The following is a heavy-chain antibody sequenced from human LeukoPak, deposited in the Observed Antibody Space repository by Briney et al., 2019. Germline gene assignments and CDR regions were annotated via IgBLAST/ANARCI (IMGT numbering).Heavy chain of an antibody. V-gene: IGHV4-31*03. CDR3: AREHTYYFGSQTSTLDV. CDR2: IYYTGSV. CDR1: GASISTGGYY. D-gene: IGHD3-10*01. Sequence: PSQTLSLTCTFSGASISTGGYYWTWIRQPPGEGLEWIGYIYYTGSVDYNPSLKSRLTISLDTSKNQFSLKLNSVTAADTAVYYCAREHTYYFGSQTSTLDVRGQGTAVTVSS. J-gene: IGHJ6*02.